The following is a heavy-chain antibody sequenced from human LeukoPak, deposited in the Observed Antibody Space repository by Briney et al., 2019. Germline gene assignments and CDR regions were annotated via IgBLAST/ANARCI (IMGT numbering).Heavy chain of an antibody. CDR1: GGSISSSSYY. V-gene: IGHV4-39*01. J-gene: IGHJ4*02. D-gene: IGHD6-13*01. Sequence: SETLSLTCTVSGGSISSSSYYWGWIRPPPGKGLVWFGSIYYSGSTYYNPSLKSRVTISVDTSKNQFSLKLSSVTAADTAVYYCARRNIYDIAAAENDYWGQGTLVTVSS. CDR3: ARRNIYDIAAAENDY. CDR2: IYYSGST.